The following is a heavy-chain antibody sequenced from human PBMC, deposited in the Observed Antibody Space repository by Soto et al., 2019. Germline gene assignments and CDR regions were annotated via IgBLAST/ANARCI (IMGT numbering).Heavy chain of an antibody. CDR3: ARDWWYTWNLYYYYGMAV. J-gene: IGHJ6*02. V-gene: IGHV1-69*01. CDR2: IIPIFGTA. Sequence: QVQLVQSGAEVKKPGSSVKVSCKASGGTFSSYAISWVRQAPGQGLEWMGGIIPIFGTANYAQKFQGRVTITADESTSTAYMELSSLRSEDTAVYYCARDWWYTWNLYYYYGMAVWGQGTTVTVS. CDR1: GGTFSSYA. D-gene: IGHD1-20*01.